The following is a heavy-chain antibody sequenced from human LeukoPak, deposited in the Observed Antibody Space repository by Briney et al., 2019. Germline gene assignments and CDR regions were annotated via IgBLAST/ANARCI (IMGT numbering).Heavy chain of an antibody. J-gene: IGHJ4*02. D-gene: IGHD5-18*01. CDR3: ARVSGYSYGGNDY. V-gene: IGHV4-34*01. Sequence: PSETLSLTCAVYGASLSGYYWNLLRQPPGKGLEWIGEINHSGSTYYNPSLKSRVTISVDTSKNQFSLKLNSVAAADTAVYYCARVSGYSYGGNDYWGQGTLVTVSS. CDR2: INHSGST. CDR1: GASLSGYY.